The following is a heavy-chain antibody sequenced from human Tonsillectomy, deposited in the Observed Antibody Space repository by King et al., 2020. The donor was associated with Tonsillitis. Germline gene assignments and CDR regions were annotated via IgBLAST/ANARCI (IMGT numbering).Heavy chain of an antibody. CDR2: INPSGGST. Sequence: VQLVESGAEVKKPGASVKVSCKASAYTFTNYYIHWVRQAPGQGLEWMGIINPSGGSTSYAQKFQGRVTMTRDTSTSGVYMELSSLRSEDTAVSYFASEIIAEAGISAYDYWGQGPLVTVSS. CDR1: AYTFTNYY. V-gene: IGHV1-46*01. D-gene: IGHD6-13*01. CDR3: ASEIIAEAGISAYDY. J-gene: IGHJ4*02.